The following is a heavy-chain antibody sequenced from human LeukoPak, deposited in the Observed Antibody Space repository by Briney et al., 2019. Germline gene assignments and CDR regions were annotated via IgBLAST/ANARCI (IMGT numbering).Heavy chain of an antibody. CDR2: IYYGGST. CDR3: ATVHYGSGSLYYYYYYMDV. V-gene: IGHV4-39*01. CDR1: SGSISRSRYY. D-gene: IGHD3-10*01. J-gene: IGHJ6*03. Sequence: NTSETLSLTCTVSSGSISRSRYYWGWIRQPPGKGLEWIGSIYYGGSTYYSPSLKSRVTISVDTSKNQFSLKLTSVTAADTAVYYCATVHYGSGSLYYYYYYMDVWGTGTTVTISS.